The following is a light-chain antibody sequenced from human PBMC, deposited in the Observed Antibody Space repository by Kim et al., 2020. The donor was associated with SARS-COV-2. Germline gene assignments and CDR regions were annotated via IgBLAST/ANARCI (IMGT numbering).Light chain of an antibody. V-gene: IGKV3-15*01. CDR3: QQYNRWPRT. Sequence: PGERATLSCTASQSVSSNIAWYQQKPGQAPRLLISDASTRATGIPARFSGGGSGTDFTLTISSLQSEDFAVYYCQQYNRWPRTFGQGTKVEIK. CDR2: DAS. J-gene: IGKJ1*01. CDR1: QSVSSN.